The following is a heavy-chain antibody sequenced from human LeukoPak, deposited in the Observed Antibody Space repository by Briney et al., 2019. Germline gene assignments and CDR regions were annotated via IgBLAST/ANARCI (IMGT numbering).Heavy chain of an antibody. CDR3: AKGCSGGSCYLGAFDI. CDR2: ISGSGGST. D-gene: IGHD2-15*01. J-gene: IGHJ3*02. V-gene: IGHV3-23*01. CDR1: GFTFSSYA. Sequence: GGSLRLSCAASGFTFSSYAMSWVRQAPGKGLELVSAISGSGGSTYYADSVKGRFTISRDNSKNTLYLQMNSLRAEDTAVYYCAKGCSGGSCYLGAFDIWGQGTMVTVSS.